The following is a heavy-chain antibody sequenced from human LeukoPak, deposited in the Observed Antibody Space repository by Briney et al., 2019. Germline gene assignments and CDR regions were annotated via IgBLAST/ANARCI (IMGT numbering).Heavy chain of an antibody. CDR2: ISSSSSYI. Sequence: GGSLRLSCAASEFTFSSYSMNWVRQAPGKGLEWVSSISSSSSYIYYADSVKGRFTISRDNAKNSLYLQMNSLRAEDTAVYYCARGSVRGDYYYYGMDVWGQGTTVTVSS. D-gene: IGHD3-10*01. J-gene: IGHJ6*02. CDR3: ARGSVRGDYYYYGMDV. CDR1: EFTFSSYS. V-gene: IGHV3-21*01.